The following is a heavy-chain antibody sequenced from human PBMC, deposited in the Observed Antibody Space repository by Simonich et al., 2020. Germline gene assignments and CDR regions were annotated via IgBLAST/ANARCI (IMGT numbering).Heavy chain of an antibody. D-gene: IGHD6-19*01. CDR1: GYSISSGCH. CDR2: IYHSGRT. J-gene: IGHJ4*02. V-gene: IGHV4-38-2*01. CDR3: ARVTREWLVFY. Sequence: QVQLQESGPGLVKPSETLSLTCAVSGYSISSGCHWGWIRQPPGKGLEWIGSIYHSGRTYYNPSLKSRVTISVDTSKNQFSLKLSSVTAADTAVYYCARVTREWLVFYWGQGTLVTVSS.